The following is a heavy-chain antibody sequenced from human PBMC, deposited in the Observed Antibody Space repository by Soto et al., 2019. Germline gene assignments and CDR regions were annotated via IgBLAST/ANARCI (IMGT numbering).Heavy chain of an antibody. J-gene: IGHJ4*02. D-gene: IGHD1-26*01. Sequence: EVQLVESGGVVVQPGGSLRLSCAASGFTFDDYTMHWVRQAPGKGLEWVSLISWDGGSTYYADSVKGRFTISRDNSKNSLYLQMTSLRTEDTALYYCAKDYGSGSFSHFDYWGQGTLVTVSS. V-gene: IGHV3-43*01. CDR3: AKDYGSGSFSHFDY. CDR1: GFTFDDYT. CDR2: ISWDGGST.